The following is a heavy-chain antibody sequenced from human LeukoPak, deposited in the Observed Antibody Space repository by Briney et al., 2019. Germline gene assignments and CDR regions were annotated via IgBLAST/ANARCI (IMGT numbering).Heavy chain of an antibody. CDR1: GGTFSSYA. J-gene: IGHJ3*02. CDR2: IIPILGIA. V-gene: IGHV1-69*04. D-gene: IGHD3-22*01. CDR3: ARGDYYDSSGYYGHAFDI. Sequence: ASVKVSCKASGGTFSSYAISWVRQAPGQGIEWMGRIIPILGIANYAQKFQGRVTITADKSTSTAYMELSSLRSEDTAVYYCARGDYYDSSGYYGHAFDIWGQGTMVTVSS.